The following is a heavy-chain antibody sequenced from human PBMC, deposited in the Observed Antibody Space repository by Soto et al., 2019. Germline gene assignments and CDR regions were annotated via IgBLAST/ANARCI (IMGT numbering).Heavy chain of an antibody. D-gene: IGHD3-22*01. Sequence: ASVKVSCKASGGTFSSYTISWVRQAPGQGLEWMGRIIPILGIANYAQKFQGRVTITGDNSMSTAYMELSSLRSDDTAVYYCARRGDSSGDAFDIWGQGTMVTVSS. V-gene: IGHV1-69*02. J-gene: IGHJ3*02. CDR3: ARRGDSSGDAFDI. CDR2: IIPILGIA. CDR1: GGTFSSYT.